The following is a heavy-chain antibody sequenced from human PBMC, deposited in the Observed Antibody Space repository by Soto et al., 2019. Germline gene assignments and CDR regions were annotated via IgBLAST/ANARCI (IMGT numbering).Heavy chain of an antibody. D-gene: IGHD3-22*01. V-gene: IGHV3-23*01. J-gene: IGHJ4*02. CDR2: IGGSGIT. CDR3: ARNSGYDYYDSTGIEN. CDR1: GFRFRGYA. Sequence: PGGYLILGCAASGFRFRGYATIWALRAPGQGRECVSAIGGSGITYYADHVKGRITISRDNPRNTVYLQMNSLRAEDTAVYYCARNSGYDYYDSTGIENWGQGTQVTVSS.